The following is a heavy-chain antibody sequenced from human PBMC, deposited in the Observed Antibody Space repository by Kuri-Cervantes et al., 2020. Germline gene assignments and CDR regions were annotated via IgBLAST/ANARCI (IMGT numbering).Heavy chain of an antibody. Sequence: GGSLRLSCAASGFTFSSYAMHWVRQAPGKGLEWVAVISYDGSNKYYADSLKGRFTISRDNSKNPLYLQMNSLRAEDTAMYYCAKGTDNYYFAMDVWGQGTTVTVSS. V-gene: IGHV3-30*01. CDR2: ISYDGSNK. CDR3: AKGTDNYYFAMDV. D-gene: IGHD3-9*01. CDR1: GFTFSSYA. J-gene: IGHJ6*02.